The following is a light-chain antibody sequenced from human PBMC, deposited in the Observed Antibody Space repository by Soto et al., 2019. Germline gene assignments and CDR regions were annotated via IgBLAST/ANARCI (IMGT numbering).Light chain of an antibody. J-gene: IGKJ5*01. CDR1: QSVGSN. Sequence: EIVMTQSPATLSASSGERVTLSCRARQSVGSNLAWYQQKPGQAPRLLIYGASTRATGIPDRFRGSGSGTEYTLTISSLQSEDFAVYYCQQYNSWPPITFGQGTRLEIK. CDR2: GAS. V-gene: IGKV3-15*01. CDR3: QQYNSWPPIT.